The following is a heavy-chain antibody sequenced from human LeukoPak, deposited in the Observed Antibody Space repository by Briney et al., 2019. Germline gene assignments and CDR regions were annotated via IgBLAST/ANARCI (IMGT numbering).Heavy chain of an antibody. V-gene: IGHV4-34*01. Sequence: SETLSLTCAVYGGSFSGYYWSWIRQPPGKGLEWIGEINHSGGTNYNPSLKSRVTISVDTSKNQFSLKLSSVTAADTAVYYCARGWGRGYSSTTYYFDYWGQGTLVTVSS. CDR2: INHSGGT. D-gene: IGHD6-13*01. J-gene: IGHJ4*02. CDR1: GGSFSGYY. CDR3: ARGWGRGYSSTTYYFDY.